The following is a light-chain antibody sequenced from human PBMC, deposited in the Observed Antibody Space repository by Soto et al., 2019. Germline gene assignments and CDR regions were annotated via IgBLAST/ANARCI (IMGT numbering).Light chain of an antibody. CDR2: DAS. Sequence: EIVLTQSPGTLSLSPGERATLSSWASQSVSSSYLAWYQQKPGQAPRLLVYDASNRATGIPTRFSGSGSGTDFTLTISNLEPEDFAVYYCQQHISWPLTFGGGTKVDI. V-gene: IGKV3-11*01. CDR1: QSVSSSY. CDR3: QQHISWPLT. J-gene: IGKJ4*01.